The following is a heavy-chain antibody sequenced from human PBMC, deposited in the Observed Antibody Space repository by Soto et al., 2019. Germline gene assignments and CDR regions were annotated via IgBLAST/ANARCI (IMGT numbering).Heavy chain of an antibody. CDR3: ARVMGLYSSSGEGYYYGMDV. V-gene: IGHV4-4*02. J-gene: IGHJ6*02. D-gene: IGHD6-6*01. CDR1: GGSISSSNW. Sequence: PSETLSLTCAVSGGSISSSNWWSWVRQPPGKGLEWIGEIYHGGSTNYNPSLKSQVTISVDKSKNQFSLKLSSVTAADTAVYYCARVMGLYSSSGEGYYYGMDVWGQGTTVTVSS. CDR2: IYHGGST.